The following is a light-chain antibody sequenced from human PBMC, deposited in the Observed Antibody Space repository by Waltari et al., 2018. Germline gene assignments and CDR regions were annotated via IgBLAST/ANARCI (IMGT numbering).Light chain of an antibody. CDR3: QQYNSYSGT. J-gene: IGKJ1*01. CDR1: QSISSW. CDR2: KAS. V-gene: IGKV1-5*03. Sequence: DIQMTQSPSTLSASVGDRFTITCRASQSISSWLAWYQQKPGKAPKLRIYKASSLESGVPSRFSGSGSGTEFTLTISSLQPDDFATYYCQQYNSYSGTFGQGTKVEIK.